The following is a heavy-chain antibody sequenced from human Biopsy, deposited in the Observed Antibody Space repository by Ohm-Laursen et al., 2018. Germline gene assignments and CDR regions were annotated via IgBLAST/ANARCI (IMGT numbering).Heavy chain of an antibody. CDR2: IVVGGGNT. V-gene: IGHV1-58*02. J-gene: IGHJ4*02. Sequence: VSSVKVSCKASGFTFNRSAMQWVRQARGQSLEWIGWIVVGGGNTNYAQKFQERVTITRDMSTSTAYMELSSLRPEDTAVYYCASRPNCGGDCSSGFDYWGQGTLVTVSS. CDR3: ASRPNCGGDCSSGFDY. D-gene: IGHD2-21*02. CDR1: GFTFNRSA.